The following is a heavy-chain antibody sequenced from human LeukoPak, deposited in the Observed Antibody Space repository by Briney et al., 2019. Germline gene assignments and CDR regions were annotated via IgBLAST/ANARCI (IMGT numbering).Heavy chain of an antibody. CDR2: IYTSGST. Sequence: SETLSLTCTVSGGSISSGSYYWSWIRQPAGKGLEWIGRIYTSGSTNYNPSLKSRVTISVDTSTNQFSLKLSSVTAADTAVYYCARAGLAARRHNWFDPWGQGTLVTVSS. D-gene: IGHD6-6*01. V-gene: IGHV4-61*02. CDR1: GGSISSGSYY. CDR3: ARAGLAARRHNWFDP. J-gene: IGHJ5*02.